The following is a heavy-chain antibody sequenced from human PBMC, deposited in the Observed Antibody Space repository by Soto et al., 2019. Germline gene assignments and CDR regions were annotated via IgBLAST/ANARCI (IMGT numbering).Heavy chain of an antibody. Sequence: QVQLVQSGAEVKKPGASVKVSCKASRYTFSTYAIHWVRQAPGQRLEWMGWINAGNGNTKHSQKFQGRVTITRDTSASTAYMELSSLRSEDTAVYYCARDGAVAGGINFDYWGQGTLVTVSS. D-gene: IGHD6-19*01. J-gene: IGHJ4*02. V-gene: IGHV1-3*01. CDR1: RYTFSTYA. CDR2: INAGNGNT. CDR3: ARDGAVAGGINFDY.